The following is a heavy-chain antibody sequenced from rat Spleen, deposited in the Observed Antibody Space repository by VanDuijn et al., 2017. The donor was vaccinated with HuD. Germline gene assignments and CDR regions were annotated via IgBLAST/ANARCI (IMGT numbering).Heavy chain of an antibody. CDR3: ARRRNYNYDYFDF. J-gene: IGHJ3*01. D-gene: IGHD1-5*01. CDR2: INGAGST. CDR1: VYSITSSYR. Sequence: EVQLQESGPGLVKPSQSLSLTCSVTVYSITSSYRWSWIRKFPGSKLEWMGYINGAGSTTYNPSLKSRISITRDTSKKQFYLQVNSLTSEYTATYYCARRRNYNYDYFDFWCQGTLVTVSS. V-gene: IGHV3-3*01.